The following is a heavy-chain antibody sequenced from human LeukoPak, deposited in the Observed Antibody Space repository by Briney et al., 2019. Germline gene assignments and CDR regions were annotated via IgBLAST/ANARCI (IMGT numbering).Heavy chain of an antibody. Sequence: PGGSLRLSCEASGFTFSRYWMHWVRQAPGTGLVWVSRIKSDGKTNYADSVKGRFTISRDNAKNTVSLQMNSLRADDTGVYYCARAPSEVGGYYPEYFRHWGQGTLVTVSS. J-gene: IGHJ1*01. D-gene: IGHD3-3*01. CDR3: ARAPSEVGGYYPEYFRH. CDR2: IKSDGKT. V-gene: IGHV3-74*01. CDR1: GFTFSRYW.